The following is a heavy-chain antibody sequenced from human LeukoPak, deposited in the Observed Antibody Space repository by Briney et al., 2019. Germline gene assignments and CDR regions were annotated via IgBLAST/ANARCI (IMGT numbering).Heavy chain of an antibody. CDR3: ARDPDYYGSGSYYSPYYFDY. Sequence: GASVKVSCKASRGTFSSYAISWVRQAPGQGLEWMGGIIPIFGTANYAQKFQGRVTITADESTSTAYMELSSLRSEDTAVYYCARDPDYYGSGSYYSPYYFDYWGQGTLVTVSS. V-gene: IGHV1-69*13. D-gene: IGHD3-10*01. J-gene: IGHJ4*02. CDR1: RGTFSSYA. CDR2: IIPIFGTA.